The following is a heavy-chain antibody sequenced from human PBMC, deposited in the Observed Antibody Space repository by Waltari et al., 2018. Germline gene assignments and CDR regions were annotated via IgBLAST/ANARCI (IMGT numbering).Heavy chain of an antibody. J-gene: IGHJ5*02. CDR2: INGYGDKT. Sequence: EVQVLESGGGLVQPGGSLRLTCAASGFIFNNYAKNWVRQAPGKGLEWVSGINGYGDKTYYAYSGKGRFTLSRDNSRNTLSLQMNSLRAEDTAVYYCAKAHFYDTSGYIEHWGQGTLVTVSS. CDR1: GFIFNNYA. CDR3: AKAHFYDTSGYIEH. D-gene: IGHD3-22*01. V-gene: IGHV3-23*01.